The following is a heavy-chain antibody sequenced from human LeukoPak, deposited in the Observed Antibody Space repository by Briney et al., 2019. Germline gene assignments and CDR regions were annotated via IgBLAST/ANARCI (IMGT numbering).Heavy chain of an antibody. CDR1: GYSFSDYW. J-gene: IGHJ4*02. D-gene: IGHD6-13*01. CDR3: ARRDKYSSSWCFDH. Sequence: GESLKISCKGSGYSFSDYWIGWVRQMPGKGLECMGIIFPGDSDTRYSPSFQGQVTVSADKSISTAYLQWSSLKASDTAIYYCARRDKYSSSWCFDHWGQGTLVTVSS. CDR2: IFPGDSDT. V-gene: IGHV5-51*01.